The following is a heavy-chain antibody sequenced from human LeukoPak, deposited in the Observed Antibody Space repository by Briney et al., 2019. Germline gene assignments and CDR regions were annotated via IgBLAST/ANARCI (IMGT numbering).Heavy chain of an antibody. Sequence: SETLSLTCAVYGESFSGYYWSWIRQPPGKGLEWIGEINHSGSTNYNPSLKSRVTISVDTSKNQFSLKLSSVTAADTAVYYCARQGGGMIVIPFDYWGQGTLVTVSS. CDR2: INHSGST. CDR3: ARQGGGMIVIPFDY. CDR1: GESFSGYY. J-gene: IGHJ4*02. V-gene: IGHV4-34*01. D-gene: IGHD3-22*01.